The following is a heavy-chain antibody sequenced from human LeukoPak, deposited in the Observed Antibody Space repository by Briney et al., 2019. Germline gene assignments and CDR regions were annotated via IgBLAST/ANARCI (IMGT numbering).Heavy chain of an antibody. CDR2: ISSSSSTI. V-gene: IGHV3-48*01. Sequence: GESLRLSCAASGFTFSAYSMNWVRQAPGKGLEWVSYISSSSSTIYYADSVKGRFTISRDNAKNSLYLQMNSLRAEDTAVYYCARSYCSGGSCTQIDYWGQGTLVTVSS. J-gene: IGHJ4*02. CDR1: GFTFSAYS. D-gene: IGHD2-15*01. CDR3: ARSYCSGGSCTQIDY.